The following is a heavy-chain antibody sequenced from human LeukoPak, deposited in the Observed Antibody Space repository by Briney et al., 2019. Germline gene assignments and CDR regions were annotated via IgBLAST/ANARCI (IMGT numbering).Heavy chain of an antibody. J-gene: IGHJ4*02. CDR1: GGSFSDYY. D-gene: IGHD2-2*01. V-gene: IGHV4-34*01. Sequence: SETLSLTCAVYGGSFSDYYWSWIRQPPGKGLEWIGEINHSGSTNYNPSLKSRVTISVDTSKNQFSLKLSSVTAADTAVYYCASSLGYCSSTSCPDYWGQGTLVTVSS. CDR2: INHSGST. CDR3: ASSLGYCSSTSCPDY.